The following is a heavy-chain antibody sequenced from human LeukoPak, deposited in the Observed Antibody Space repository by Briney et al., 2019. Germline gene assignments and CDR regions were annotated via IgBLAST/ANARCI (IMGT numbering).Heavy chain of an antibody. V-gene: IGHV1-2*02. J-gene: IGHJ4*02. D-gene: IGHD3-9*01. CDR1: GYTFTGYY. CDR2: INPNSGGT. Sequence: GASVKVSCKASGYTFTGYYMHWVRQAPGQGLEWMGWINPNSGGTNYAQKFQGRVTMTRDTSISTAYMELSRLRSEDTAVYYCARRPSKYYDILTGYYRSEFDYWGQGTLVTVSS. CDR3: ARRPSKYYDILTGYYRSEFDY.